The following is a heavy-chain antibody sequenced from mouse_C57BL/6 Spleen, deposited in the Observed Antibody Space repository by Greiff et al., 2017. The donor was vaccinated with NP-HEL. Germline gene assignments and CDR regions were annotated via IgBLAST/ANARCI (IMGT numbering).Heavy chain of an antibody. CDR3: ARGGGYYGSSPAWFAY. J-gene: IGHJ3*01. D-gene: IGHD1-1*01. V-gene: IGHV1-82*01. Sequence: QVQLQQSGPELVKPGASVKISCKASGYAFSSSWMNWVKQRPGKGLEWIGRIYPGDGDTNYNGKFKGKATLTADKSSSTAYMQLSSLTSEDSAVYFCARGGGYYGSSPAWFAYWGQGTLVTVSA. CDR2: IYPGDGDT. CDR1: GYAFSSSW.